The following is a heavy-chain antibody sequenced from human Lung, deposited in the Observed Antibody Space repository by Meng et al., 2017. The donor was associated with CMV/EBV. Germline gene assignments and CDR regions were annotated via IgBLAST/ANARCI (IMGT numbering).Heavy chain of an antibody. V-gene: IGHV3-21*01. D-gene: IGHD3-16*01. CDR2: ISSSSSHI. CDR3: ARDWGPFDF. J-gene: IGHJ4*02. CDR1: GFTFSSYT. Sequence: SCAASGFTFSSYTMDWVRQAPGKGLEWVSSISSSSSHIYYTDSVKGRFTISRDNAENSLYLQMNSLRAEDTAVYYCARDWGPFDFWGQGTVVTVSS.